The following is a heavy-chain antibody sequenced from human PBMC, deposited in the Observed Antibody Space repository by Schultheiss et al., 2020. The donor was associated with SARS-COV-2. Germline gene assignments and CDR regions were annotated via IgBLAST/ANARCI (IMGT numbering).Heavy chain of an antibody. CDR2: IYYSGST. CDR1: GGSISSYY. Sequence: SQTLSLTCTVSGGSISSYYWSWIRQPPGKGLEWIGYIYYSGSTNYNPSLKSRVTISVDTSKNQFSLKLSSVTAADTAVYYCARLRGFWELHDYWGQGTLVTVSS. D-gene: IGHD3-10*01. V-gene: IGHV4-59*08. CDR3: ARLRGFWELHDY. J-gene: IGHJ4*02.